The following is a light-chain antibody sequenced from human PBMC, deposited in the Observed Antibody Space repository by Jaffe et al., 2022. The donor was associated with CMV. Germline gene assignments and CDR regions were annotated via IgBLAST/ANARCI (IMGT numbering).Light chain of an antibody. CDR2: VAS. J-gene: IGKJ3*01. CDR1: QDVRHD. Sequence: AIQLTQSPSSLSASVGDRVTITCRTSQDVRHDIGWYQQKPGKAPQLLIYVASTSLPGVPSRFSGSGSGTRFTLTINSLQPEDFATYYCLQNNNYPFTFGPGTKVDLK. V-gene: IGKV1-6*02. CDR3: LQNNNYPFT.